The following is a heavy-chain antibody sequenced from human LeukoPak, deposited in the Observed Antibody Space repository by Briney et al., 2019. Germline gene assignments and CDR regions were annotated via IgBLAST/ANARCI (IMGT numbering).Heavy chain of an antibody. CDR2: ISGSGGST. D-gene: IGHD2-15*01. CDR1: GFTFSSYA. CDR3: AKGRGAGRYCSGGSCTKGAFDI. Sequence: GGSLRLSCAASGFTFSSYAMSWVRQAPGKGLEWVSAISGSGGSTYYADSVKGRFTISRDNSKNTLYLQMNSLRAEDTAVYYCAKGRGAGRYCSGGSCTKGAFDIWGQGTMVTVSS. J-gene: IGHJ3*02. V-gene: IGHV3-23*01.